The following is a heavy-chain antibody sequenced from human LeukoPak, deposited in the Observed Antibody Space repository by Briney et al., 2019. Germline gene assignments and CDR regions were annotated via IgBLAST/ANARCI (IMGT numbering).Heavy chain of an antibody. D-gene: IGHD3-10*01. V-gene: IGHV4-4*02. CDR2: IYHSGST. CDR3: ARDYLVRDYYYGMDV. Sequence: SETLSLTCAVSGGSISSSNWWSWVRQPPGKGLEWIGEIYHSGSTNYNPSLKSRVTISVDKSKNQFSLKLSSVTAADTAVYYCARDYLVRDYYYGMDVWGQGTTVTVSS. CDR1: GGSISSSNW. J-gene: IGHJ6*02.